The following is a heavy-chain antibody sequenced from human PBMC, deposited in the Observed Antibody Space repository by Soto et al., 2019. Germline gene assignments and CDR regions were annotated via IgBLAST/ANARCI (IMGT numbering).Heavy chain of an antibody. CDR1: GFTFNPSP. CDR2: ISTSGGGT. V-gene: IGHV3-23*01. Sequence: EVQLLESGGAMVQPGGSLRLSCAASGFTFNPSPMNWVRLPLGKGLEWVPSISTSGGGTYFAESVKGRFTISRDHFAGTLVLQMTSLRGEDTARYFCARHRGGNHSPYDYWGQGTLVTVSS. CDR3: ARHRGGNHSPYDY. D-gene: IGHD3-16*01. J-gene: IGHJ4*02.